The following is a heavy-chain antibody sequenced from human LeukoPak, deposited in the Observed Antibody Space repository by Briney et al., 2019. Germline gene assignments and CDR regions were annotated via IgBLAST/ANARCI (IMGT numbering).Heavy chain of an antibody. CDR1: GYTFTGSY. CDR2: TNPSTGGT. CDR3: ARGGAFCSITTCHEFDH. D-gene: IGHD2-2*01. V-gene: IGHV1-2*02. J-gene: IGHJ4*02. Sequence: ASVKVSCKTSGYTFTGSYLHCVRQVPGQGREWIGWTNPSTGGTKSAQQFEGRVTMTRDTSNTTGYLELRSLRLDDTATYYCARGGAFCSITTCHEFDHWGQGTLVIVSS.